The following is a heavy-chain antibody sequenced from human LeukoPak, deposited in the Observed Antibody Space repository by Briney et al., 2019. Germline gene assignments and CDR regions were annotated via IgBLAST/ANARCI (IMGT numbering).Heavy chain of an antibody. Sequence: GASVKVSCKASGYTCTSYGISLVRQAPGQGLEWMGWSSAYNGNTNYAQKLQGRVTMTTDTSTSTAYMELRSLRSDDTAVYYCARDYYDSSGYMHFDYWGQGTLVTVSS. CDR1: GYTCTSYG. D-gene: IGHD3-22*01. CDR2: SSAYNGNT. V-gene: IGHV1-18*01. CDR3: ARDYYDSSGYMHFDY. J-gene: IGHJ4*02.